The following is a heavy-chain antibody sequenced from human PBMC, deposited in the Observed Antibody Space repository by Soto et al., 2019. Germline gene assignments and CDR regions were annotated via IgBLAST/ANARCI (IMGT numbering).Heavy chain of an antibody. CDR1: GYTFTSYY. CDR2: INPSGGST. Sequence: ASVKVSCKASGYTFTSYYMHWVRQAPGQGLEWMGIINPSGGSTSYAQKFQGRVTMTRDTSTSTVYMELSSLRSEDTAVYYCARGDYYDSSGYYYDPLYYFDYWGQGTLVTVSS. D-gene: IGHD3-22*01. J-gene: IGHJ4*02. CDR3: ARGDYYDSSGYYYDPLYYFDY. V-gene: IGHV1-46*01.